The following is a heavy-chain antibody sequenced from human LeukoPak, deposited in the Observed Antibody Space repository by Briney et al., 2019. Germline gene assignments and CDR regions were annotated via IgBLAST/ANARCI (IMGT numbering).Heavy chain of an antibody. D-gene: IGHD3-10*01. CDR1: GYSFTSYW. CDR3: ARPASSGSYWRDFDY. V-gene: IGHV5-51*01. J-gene: IGHJ4*02. Sequence: GEPLKISCKGSGYSFTSYWIGWVRQMPGKGLEWMGIIYPGDSDTRYSPSFQGQVTISADKSISTAYLQWSSLKASDTAMYYCARPASSGSYWRDFDYWGQGTLVTVSS. CDR2: IYPGDSDT.